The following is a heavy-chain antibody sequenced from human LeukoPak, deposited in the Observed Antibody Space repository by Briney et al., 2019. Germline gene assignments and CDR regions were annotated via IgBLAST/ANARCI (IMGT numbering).Heavy chain of an antibody. J-gene: IGHJ4*02. Sequence: SQTLSLTCAVYGGSFSGYYWSWIRQPPGKGLEWIGEINHSGSTNYNPSLKSRVTISVDTSKNQFSLKLSSVTAADTAVYYCARGTAPYYDFWSGYWYYFDYWGQGTLVTVSS. CDR2: INHSGST. CDR1: GGSFSGYY. D-gene: IGHD3-3*01. CDR3: ARGTAPYYDFWSGYWYYFDY. V-gene: IGHV4-34*01.